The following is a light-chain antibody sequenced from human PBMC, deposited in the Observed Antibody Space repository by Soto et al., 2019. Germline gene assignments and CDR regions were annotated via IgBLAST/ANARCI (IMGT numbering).Light chain of an antibody. V-gene: IGKV1-17*01. CDR2: AAS. CDR1: QGIRSD. J-gene: IGKJ4*01. CDR3: LQYNSYPPLLT. Sequence: DIQMTQSPSSLSASVGDRVTITCRASQGIRSDLGWYQQKPGKAPKRLIYAASSLRSGAPSRFSGSGSGTEFTLTISSLQPEDFATYYCLQYNSYPPLLTFGGGTKVEIK.